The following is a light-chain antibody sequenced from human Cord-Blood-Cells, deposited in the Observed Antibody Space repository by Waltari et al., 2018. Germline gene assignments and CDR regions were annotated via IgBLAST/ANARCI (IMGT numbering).Light chain of an antibody. Sequence: DIQLTQSPSSMSTSVGDRVPINCRASQSLSSYLNWYQQKPGKAPKLLIYAASSLQSGVPSRFSGSGSGTDFTLTISSLQPEDFATYYCQQSYSTPPTFGGGTKVEIK. CDR3: QQSYSTPPT. J-gene: IGKJ4*01. V-gene: IGKV1-39*01. CDR2: AAS. CDR1: QSLSSY.